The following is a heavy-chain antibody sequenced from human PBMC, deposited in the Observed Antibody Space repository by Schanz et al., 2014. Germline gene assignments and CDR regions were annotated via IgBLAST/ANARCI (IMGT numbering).Heavy chain of an antibody. CDR1: GFTMITYA. J-gene: IGHJ4*02. V-gene: IGHV3-30*04. Sequence: QVQLVESGGGVVQPGRSLRLSCAASGFTMITYAMHWVRQPPGKGLDWVATISYDGSNKYYGDSVKGRFTISRDNSENTLYLQMNSLRVEDTALYYCARDRSNNFDYWGQGTLVTVSS. CDR3: ARDRSNNFDY. D-gene: IGHD2-2*01. CDR2: ISYDGSNK.